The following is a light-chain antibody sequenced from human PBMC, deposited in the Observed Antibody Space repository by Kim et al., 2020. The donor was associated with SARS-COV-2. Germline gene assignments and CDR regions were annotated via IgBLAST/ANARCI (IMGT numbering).Light chain of an antibody. CDR2: GRN. J-gene: IGLJ3*02. Sequence: YYPGWCQQKPRQAPVVVIYGRNDRPSGIPDRFSGSNAGNTASLTITGAQAEDEADYYCNSRDSSGSHLVFGGGTQLTVL. V-gene: IGLV3-19*01. CDR1: YY. CDR3: NSRDSSGSHLV.